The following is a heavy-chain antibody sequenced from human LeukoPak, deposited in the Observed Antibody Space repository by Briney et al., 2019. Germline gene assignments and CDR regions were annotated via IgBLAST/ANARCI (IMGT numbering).Heavy chain of an antibody. CDR2: IYTSGST. D-gene: IGHD3-3*01. Sequence: PSQTLSLTCTVSGGSISSGSYYWSWIRQPAGKVLEWIGRIYTSGSTNYNPSLKSRVTISVDTSKNQFSLKLSSVTAADTAVYYCAREYYDFWSGKPTYFDYWGQGTLVTVSS. V-gene: IGHV4-61*02. CDR3: AREYYDFWSGKPTYFDY. CDR1: GGSISSGSYY. J-gene: IGHJ4*02.